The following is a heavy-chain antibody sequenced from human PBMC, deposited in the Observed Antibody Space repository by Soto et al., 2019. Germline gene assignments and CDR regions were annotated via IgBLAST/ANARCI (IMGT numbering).Heavy chain of an antibody. D-gene: IGHD6-13*01. CDR1: GYTFSYYG. V-gene: IGHV1-18*01. J-gene: IGHJ3*01. Sequence: ASVKVSCKASGYTFSYYGISWVRQAPGQGLEWMGWISPHNGNTQYTQKLQGRVTMTTVTSTSTAYMELRSLRSDDTAVYYCATRMGYSLTWTRDAVTVCGQGAMVTVSS. CDR2: ISPHNGNT. CDR3: ATRMGYSLTWTRDAVTV.